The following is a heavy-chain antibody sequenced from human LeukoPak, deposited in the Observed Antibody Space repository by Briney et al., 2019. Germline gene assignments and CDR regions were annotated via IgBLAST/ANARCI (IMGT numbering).Heavy chain of an antibody. CDR2: INPNSGGT. CDR3: AREERSGGSWGDAFDI. D-gene: IGHD2-15*01. CDR1: GYTFTGYY. V-gene: IGHV1-2*02. Sequence: ASVKVSCKASGYTFTGYYMHWVRQAPGQGLEWMGWINPNSGGTNYAQKFQGRVTMTRDTSISTAYMELSRLRSDDTAVYYCAREERSGGSWGDAFDIWGQGTMVTVPS. J-gene: IGHJ3*02.